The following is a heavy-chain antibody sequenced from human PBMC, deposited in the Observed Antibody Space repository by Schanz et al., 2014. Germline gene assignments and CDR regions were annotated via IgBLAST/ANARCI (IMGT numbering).Heavy chain of an antibody. D-gene: IGHD3-10*01. Sequence: EVQLLESGGGLVQPGGSLRLSCAASGFTFSSYAMSWVRQAPGKGLEWVSSISSSSSYIYYADSVKGRFTISRDNAKNTLYLQMNSLRAGDTAVYYCARANYRRKINFDYWGRGTLVTVSS. J-gene: IGHJ4*02. V-gene: IGHV3-21*01. CDR2: ISSSSSYI. CDR1: GFTFSSYA. CDR3: ARANYRRKINFDY.